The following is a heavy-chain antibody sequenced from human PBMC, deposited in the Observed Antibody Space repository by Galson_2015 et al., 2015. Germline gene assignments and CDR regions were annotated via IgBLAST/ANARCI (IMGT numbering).Heavy chain of an antibody. CDR1: GFTFSSYA. CDR2: ISAGGGDT. V-gene: IGHV3-23*01. CDR3: AKGEDIVAAPAAPDY. D-gene: IGHD2-2*01. Sequence: SLRLSCAASGFTFSSYALTWVRQAPGKGLEWVSAISAGGGDTYYADSVKGRFTISRDNSKNTGYLQMNSLRAEDTAVYYCAKGEDIVAAPAAPDYWGQGTLVTVSS. J-gene: IGHJ4*02.